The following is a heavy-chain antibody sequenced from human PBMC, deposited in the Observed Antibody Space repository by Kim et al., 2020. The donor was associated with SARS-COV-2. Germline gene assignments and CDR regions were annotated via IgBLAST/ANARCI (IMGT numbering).Heavy chain of an antibody. V-gene: IGHV1-69*01. D-gene: IGHD6-13*01. J-gene: IGHJ5*02. Sequence: QKFQGRVTITADESTSTAYMELSSLRSEDTAVYYCARDLVAAAGIGWFDPWGQGTLVTVSS. CDR3: ARDLVAAAGIGWFDP.